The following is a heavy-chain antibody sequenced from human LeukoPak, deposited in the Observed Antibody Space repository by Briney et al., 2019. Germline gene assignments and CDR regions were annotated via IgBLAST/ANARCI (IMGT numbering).Heavy chain of an antibody. D-gene: IGHD3-16*02. Sequence: PGGFLRLSCAASGFTFSTYAMSWVRPAPGKGLEWVSTIGGSGDNTYYADSVRGRFTISRDNSKNTLYLHMSSPRAEDTAVYYRAKERAGYTNPYCFHYGGQGTLVTVSS. V-gene: IGHV3-23*01. CDR3: AKERAGYTNPYCFHY. J-gene: IGHJ4*02. CDR2: IGGSGDNT. CDR1: GFTFSTYA.